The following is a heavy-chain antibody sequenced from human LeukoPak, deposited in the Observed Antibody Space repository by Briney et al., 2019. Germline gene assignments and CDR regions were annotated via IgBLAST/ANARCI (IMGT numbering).Heavy chain of an antibody. CDR2: ISTSGTII. CDR1: GFTFSSYT. V-gene: IGHV3-48*04. CDR3: ARAGLANAFDI. Sequence: GGSLRLSCAASGFTFSSYTMSWVRQAPGKGLEWVSYISTSGTIISDSVKGRFTISRDNAKNSLYLQMNSLRAEDTAVYYCARAGLANAFDIWGQGTMVTVSS. J-gene: IGHJ3*02.